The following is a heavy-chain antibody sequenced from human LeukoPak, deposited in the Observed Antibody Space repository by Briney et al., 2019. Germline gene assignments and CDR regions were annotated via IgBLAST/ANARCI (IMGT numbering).Heavy chain of an antibody. V-gene: IGHV3-21*01. CDR1: GFTFSSYS. CDR3: ARFRFDYYYYGMDV. D-gene: IGHD3-3*01. J-gene: IGHJ6*02. Sequence: GGSLRLSCAASGFTFSSYSMNWVRQAPGKGLEWVSSISSSSSYIYYADSVKGRFTISRDNAKNTLYLQMNSLRAEDTAVYYCARFRFDYYYYGMDVWGQGTTVTVSS. CDR2: ISSSSSYI.